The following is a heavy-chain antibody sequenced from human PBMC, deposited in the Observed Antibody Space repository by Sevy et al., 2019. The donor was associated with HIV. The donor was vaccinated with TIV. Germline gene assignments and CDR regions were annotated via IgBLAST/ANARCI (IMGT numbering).Heavy chain of an antibody. V-gene: IGHV3-48*03. J-gene: IGHJ4*02. D-gene: IGHD4-17*01. Sequence: GGSLRLSCAASGFTFSRYEMNWVRQAPGKGLEWVSNIANSGSTRYYSDSVKGRFTISGDNAKNSLYLQMNSLRAEDTAVYYCTRDLPPSATTVAHFDYWGRGTLVTVSS. CDR2: IANSGSTR. CDR3: TRDLPPSATTVAHFDY. CDR1: GFTFSRYE.